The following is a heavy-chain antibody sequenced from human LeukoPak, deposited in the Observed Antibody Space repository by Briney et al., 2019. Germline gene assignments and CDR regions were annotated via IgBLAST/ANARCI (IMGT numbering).Heavy chain of an antibody. CDR3: ARDPEMATILFDY. D-gene: IGHD5-24*01. CDR2: ISSSSSYI. J-gene: IGHJ4*02. Sequence: GGSLRLSCAASGFTFSSYSMNWVRQAPGKGLEWVSSISSSSSYIYYADSVKGRFTISRDNAKNSLYLQMNSLRAEDTAVYYCARDPEMATILFDYWGQGTLVTVSS. V-gene: IGHV3-21*01. CDR1: GFTFSSYS.